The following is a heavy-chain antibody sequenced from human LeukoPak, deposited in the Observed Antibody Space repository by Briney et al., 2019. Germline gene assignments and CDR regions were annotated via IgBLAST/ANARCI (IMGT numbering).Heavy chain of an antibody. D-gene: IGHD3-22*01. Sequence: PGGSLRLSCAASGFTFSSYSMNWVRQAPGKGLEWVSSISSSSSYIYYADSVKGRFTISRDNAKNSPYLQMNSLRAEDTAVYYCARDRNYYDSRNFDYWGQGTLVTVSS. CDR1: GFTFSSYS. CDR2: ISSSSSYI. CDR3: ARDRNYYDSRNFDY. V-gene: IGHV3-21*01. J-gene: IGHJ4*02.